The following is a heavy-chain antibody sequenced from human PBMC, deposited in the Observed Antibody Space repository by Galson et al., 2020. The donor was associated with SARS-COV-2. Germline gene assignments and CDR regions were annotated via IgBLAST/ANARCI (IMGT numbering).Heavy chain of an antibody. V-gene: IGHV4-31*03. D-gene: IGHD3-3*01. J-gene: IGHJ4*02. CDR2: IYYSGST. CDR1: GGSISSGGYY. Sequence: SQTLPLTCTVSGGSISSGGYYWSWIRQHPGKGLEWIGYIYYSGSTYYNPSLKSRVTISVDTSKNQFSLKLSSVTAADTAVYYCVRGVTTIFGVVSNFDYWGQGTLVTVSS. CDR3: VRGVTTIFGVVSNFDY.